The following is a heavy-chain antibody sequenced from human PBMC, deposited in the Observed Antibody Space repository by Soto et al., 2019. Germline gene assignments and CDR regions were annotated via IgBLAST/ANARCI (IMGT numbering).Heavy chain of an antibody. V-gene: IGHV3-30*18. CDR3: AKDLLRPGRAYGMDV. CDR2: IAYDGSNK. Sequence: QVQLVESGGGVVQPGRSLRLSCAASGFTFSSYGMHWVRQAPDKGLEWVAVIAYDGSNKYYADSVKGRFTISRDNSKNTLFLQMSSLRAEDTAVYYCAKDLLRPGRAYGMDVGGQGPTVTVS. D-gene: IGHD6-25*01. CDR1: GFTFSSYG. J-gene: IGHJ6*02.